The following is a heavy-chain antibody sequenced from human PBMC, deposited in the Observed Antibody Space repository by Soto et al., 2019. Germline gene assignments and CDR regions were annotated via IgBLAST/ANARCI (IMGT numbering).Heavy chain of an antibody. CDR2: INVGNGNT. D-gene: IGHD6-19*01. CDR3: AREKWGSGSRWLDP. V-gene: IGHV1-3*05. J-gene: IGHJ5*02. Sequence: QDQDVQSGAEEKKPGASVKVSCKASGYTYISYSMHWVRQAPGQRLEWMGWINVGNGNTKYSQNFQGRVTINQDTSASTAYMELSSLTSEDTAVYYCAREKWGSGSRWLDPWGQGTLVNVSS. CDR1: GYTYISYS.